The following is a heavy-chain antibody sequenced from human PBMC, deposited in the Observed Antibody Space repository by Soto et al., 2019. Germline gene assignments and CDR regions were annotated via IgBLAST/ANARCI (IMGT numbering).Heavy chain of an antibody. V-gene: IGHV1-18*01. CDR3: ARIGVSYCRESPDFDS. CDR2: ISGFNGNT. D-gene: IGHD2-21*01. Sequence: ASVNDSCTASGYAFNFYGITWVRQAPGQGLEWMGWISGFNGNTNYAADLQGRVTMTTDTSTSTAYMELRGLRSDDTAVYYCARIGVSYCRESPDFDSWGHGTLVTVSS. J-gene: IGHJ5*01. CDR1: GYAFNFYG.